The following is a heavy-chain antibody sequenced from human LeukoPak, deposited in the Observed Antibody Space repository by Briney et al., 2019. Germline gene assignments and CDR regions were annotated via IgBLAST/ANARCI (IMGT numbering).Heavy chain of an antibody. J-gene: IGHJ4*02. CDR3: ARSYGDYLNFDY. CDR2: IYYSGST. Sequence: SETLSLTCTVSGGSISSYYWSWIRQPAGKGLEWIGSIYYSGSTYYNPSLKSRVTISVDTSKNQFSLNLTSVTAADTAVYYCARSYGDYLNFDYWGRGTLVTVSS. D-gene: IGHD4-17*01. CDR1: GGSISSYY. V-gene: IGHV4-59*05.